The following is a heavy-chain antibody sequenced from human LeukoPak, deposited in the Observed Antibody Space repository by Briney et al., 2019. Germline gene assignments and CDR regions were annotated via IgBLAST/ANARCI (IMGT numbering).Heavy chain of an antibody. V-gene: IGHV4-59*01. J-gene: IGHJ2*01. CDR3: ARVRPQEYCGGDCYSWYFDF. D-gene: IGHD2-21*02. Sequence: SETLSLTCTVSGGSISSYYWSWIRQPPGKGLEWIGYIYYSGSTNYNPSLKSRVTISVDTSKNQFSLKLSSVTAADTAVYYCARVRPQEYCGGDCYSWYFDFWGRGTLVTVSS. CDR2: IYYSGST. CDR1: GGSISSYY.